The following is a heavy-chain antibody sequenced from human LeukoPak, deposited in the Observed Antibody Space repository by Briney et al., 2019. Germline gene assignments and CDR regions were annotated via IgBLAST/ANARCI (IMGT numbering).Heavy chain of an antibody. CDR1: GGSISSSSYY. CDR2: LYYSGST. Sequence: SETLSLTCTVSGGSISSSSYYWGWLRQPPGKGLEWIGSLYYSGSTYYNPSLKSRVTISVDTSKNQFSLKLSSVTAADTAVYCCARLSGSYWPAGYWGQGTLVTVSS. D-gene: IGHD1-26*01. V-gene: IGHV4-39*01. J-gene: IGHJ4*02. CDR3: ARLSGSYWPAGY.